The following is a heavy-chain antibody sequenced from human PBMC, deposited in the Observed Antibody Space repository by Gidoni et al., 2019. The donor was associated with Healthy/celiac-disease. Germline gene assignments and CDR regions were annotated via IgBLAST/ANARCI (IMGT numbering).Heavy chain of an antibody. D-gene: IGHD3-16*01. CDR3: ARDRWGGGQGWFDP. J-gene: IGHJ5*02. V-gene: IGHV1-2*02. CDR1: GYTFTGYY. Sequence: QVQLVQSGAEVKKPGASVKVSCKASGYTFTGYYMHWVRQAPGKGLEWMGWINPNGGGTNYAQKFQGEDTMTRDTPISTADREMSRLRSDDAAVYYCARDRWGGGQGWFDPWGQGTLVTVSS. CDR2: INPNGGGT.